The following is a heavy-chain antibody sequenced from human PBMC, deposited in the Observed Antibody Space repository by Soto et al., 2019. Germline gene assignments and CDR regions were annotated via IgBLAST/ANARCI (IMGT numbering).Heavy chain of an antibody. CDR3: ASPMYSSGWYNTGAFDI. CDR1: GGSISSSSYY. D-gene: IGHD6-19*01. Sequence: SETLSLTCTVSGGSISSSSYYWGWIRQPPGKGLEWIGSIYYSGSTYYDPSLKSRVTISVDTSKNQFSLKLSSVTAADTAVYYCASPMYSSGWYNTGAFDIWGQGTMVTVSS. J-gene: IGHJ3*02. CDR2: IYYSGST. V-gene: IGHV4-39*01.